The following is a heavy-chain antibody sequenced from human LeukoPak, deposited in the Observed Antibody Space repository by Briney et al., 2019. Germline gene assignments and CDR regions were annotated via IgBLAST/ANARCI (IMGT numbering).Heavy chain of an antibody. D-gene: IGHD2-15*01. CDR2: ISYDGSNK. J-gene: IGHJ3*02. Sequence: GRSLRLSCAASGFTFSSYAMHWVRQAPGKGLGWVAVISYDGSNKYYADSVKGRFTISRDNSKNTLYLQMNSLRAEDTAVYYCASPSSAATGSGAFDIWGQGTMVTVSS. CDR1: GFTFSSYA. CDR3: ASPSSAATGSGAFDI. V-gene: IGHV3-30-3*01.